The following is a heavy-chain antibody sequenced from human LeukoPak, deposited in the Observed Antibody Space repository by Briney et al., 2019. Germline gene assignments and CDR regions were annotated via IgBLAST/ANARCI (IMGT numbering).Heavy chain of an antibody. CDR2: IIPIFGTA. D-gene: IGHD1-14*01. V-gene: IGHV1-69*05. J-gene: IGHJ6*03. CDR1: GGTFSSHA. Sequence: SVKVSCKASGGTFSSHAISWVRQAPGQGLEWMGRIIPIFGTANYAQKFQGRVTITTDESTSTAYMELSSLRSEDTAVYYCARDHQIRTKDYYYYYYMDVWGKGTTVTVSS. CDR3: ARDHQIRTKDYYYYYYMDV.